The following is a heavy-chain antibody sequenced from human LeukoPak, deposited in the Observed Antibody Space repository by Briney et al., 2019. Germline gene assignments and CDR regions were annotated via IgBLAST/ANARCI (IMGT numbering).Heavy chain of an antibody. J-gene: IGHJ4*02. CDR3: ARDSLDTFYSSSWDY. CDR1: GFTFSSYA. D-gene: IGHD6-13*01. V-gene: IGHV3-23*01. CDR2: ISGSGGST. Sequence: PGGSLRLSCAASGFTFSSYAMSWVRQAPGKGLEWVSAISGSGGSTYYADSVKGRFTISRDNSKNTLYLQMNSLRAEDTAVYYCARDSLDTFYSSSWDYWGQGTLVTVSS.